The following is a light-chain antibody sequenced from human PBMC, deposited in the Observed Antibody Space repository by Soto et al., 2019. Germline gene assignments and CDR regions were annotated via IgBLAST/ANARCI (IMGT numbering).Light chain of an antibody. V-gene: IGKV3-20*01. J-gene: IGKJ5*01. CDR3: QQYGDSPPAT. CDR1: QSVSSGS. CDR2: GAS. Sequence: EIVLTQSPGTLSLSPGERATLSCRASQSVSSGSLAWYQQKPGQAPRLLIYGASGKATGIPDRFSGSGSGTDFTLTITRLEPEDSAGYYCQQYGDSPPATFGQGTRLEIK.